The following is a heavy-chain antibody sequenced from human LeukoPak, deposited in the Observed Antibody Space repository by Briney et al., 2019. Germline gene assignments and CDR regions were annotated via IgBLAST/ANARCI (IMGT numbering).Heavy chain of an antibody. CDR1: VYSISSGYY. J-gene: IGHJ4*02. Sequence: SETLSLTCTVSVYSISSGYYWGWIRQPPGKGLEWIGSIYHSGSTYYNPSLKSRVTISVDTSKNQFSLKLSSVTAADTAVYYCARASRYCSSTSCYADYWGQGTLVTVSS. D-gene: IGHD2-2*01. V-gene: IGHV4-38-2*02. CDR3: ARASRYCSSTSCYADY. CDR2: IYHSGST.